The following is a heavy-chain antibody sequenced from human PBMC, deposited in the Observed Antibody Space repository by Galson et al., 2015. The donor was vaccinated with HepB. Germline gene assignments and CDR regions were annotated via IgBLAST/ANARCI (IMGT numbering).Heavy chain of an antibody. D-gene: IGHD4-23*01. Sequence: SVKVSCKASGYTFTSYAMHWVRQAPGQRLEWMGWINAGNGNTKYSQKLQGRVTITRDTSASTDYMELRSMRSEDTAVYYCARVGKDYGGNSEAMYYFDYWGQGTLVTVTS. CDR3: ARVGKDYGGNSEAMYYFDY. V-gene: IGHV1-3*01. J-gene: IGHJ4*02. CDR1: GYTFTSYA. CDR2: INAGNGNT.